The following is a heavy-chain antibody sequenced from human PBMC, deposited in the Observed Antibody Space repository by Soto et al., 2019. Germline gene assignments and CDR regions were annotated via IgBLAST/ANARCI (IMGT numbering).Heavy chain of an antibody. CDR2: IWYDGSNK. Sequence: QVQLVESGGGVVQPGRSLRLSCAASGFTFSSYGMHWVRQAPGKGLEWVAVIWYDGSNKYYADSVKGRFTFSRDNSKNTLYLQMNSLRAEDTAVYYCARGGHIMITFGGVIDYFDYWGQGTLVTVSS. D-gene: IGHD3-16*02. J-gene: IGHJ4*02. CDR3: ARGGHIMITFGGVIDYFDY. V-gene: IGHV3-33*01. CDR1: GFTFSSYG.